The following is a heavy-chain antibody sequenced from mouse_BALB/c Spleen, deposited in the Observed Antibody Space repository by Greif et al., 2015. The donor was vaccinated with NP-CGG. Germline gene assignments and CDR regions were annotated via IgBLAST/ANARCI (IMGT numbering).Heavy chain of an antibody. J-gene: IGHJ4*01. D-gene: IGHD2-3*01. V-gene: IGHV5-17*02. CDR2: ISSGSSTI. CDR3: ARYGYYGDYYAMDY. Sequence: EVKLVESGGGLVQPGGSRKLSCAASGFTFSSFGMHWVRQAPEKGLEWVAYISSGSSTIYYADTVKGRFTISRDNPKNTLFLQMTSLRSEDTAMYYCARYGYYGDYYAMDYWGQGTSVTVSS. CDR1: GFTFSSFG.